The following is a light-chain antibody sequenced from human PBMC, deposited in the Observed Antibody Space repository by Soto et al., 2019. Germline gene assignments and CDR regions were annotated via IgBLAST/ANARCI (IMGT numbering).Light chain of an antibody. CDR3: QQYDISPWT. V-gene: IGKV3D-15*01. J-gene: IGKJ1*01. Sequence: EVLMTHSPATLSLSPGYRSSLSCSASQSINSNLAWYQQQPGQPPRLLIYDSSTRATGFPDRFSGSGSGTDFTLTIIRLQPEDFAVYYCQQYDISPWTFGQGTQVDI. CDR2: DSS. CDR1: QSINSN.